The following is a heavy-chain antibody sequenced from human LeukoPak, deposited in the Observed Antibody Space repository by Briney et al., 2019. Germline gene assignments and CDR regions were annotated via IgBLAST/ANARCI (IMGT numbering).Heavy chain of an antibody. CDR1: GGAISSYY. Sequence: SGTLSLTCTVSGGAISSYYWRWVRQPPGKGLEWIGYIYYSRSTNYNPSLKSRVTISVDTSKNQFSLKLSSVTAVDTAVYYCARDLTPGDVWGQGTTVTVSS. CDR2: IYYSRST. V-gene: IGHV4-59*01. CDR3: ARDLTPGDV. J-gene: IGHJ6*02.